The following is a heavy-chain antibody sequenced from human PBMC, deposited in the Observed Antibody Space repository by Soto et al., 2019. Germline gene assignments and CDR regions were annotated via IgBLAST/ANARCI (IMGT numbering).Heavy chain of an antibody. CDR3: AKERTAERELRHFDY. CDR1: GFTFTTYA. CDR2: ISNSGGST. D-gene: IGHD1-7*01. J-gene: IGHJ4*02. Sequence: EVQLLESGGGLVQPGGSLRLSCAASGFTFTTYAMTWVRQAPGKGLEWVSTISNSGGSTYYADSVRGRFTNSRDSSKRTLFLQMNSLRAEDTAVYYCAKERTAERELRHFDYWGQGTLVTVSS. V-gene: IGHV3-23*01.